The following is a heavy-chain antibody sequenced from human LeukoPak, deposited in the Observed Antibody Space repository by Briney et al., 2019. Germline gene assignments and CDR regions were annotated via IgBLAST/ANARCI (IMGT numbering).Heavy chain of an antibody. CDR1: GGPFSGYY. J-gene: IGHJ5*02. V-gene: IGHV4-34*03. CDR3: LNSGSKYEAVS. Sequence: ADTLSLPCAVYGGPFSGYYWSGIRQPPGKGLEGIGEINHSGSTNSTPSLKSRVTISVDTSKNQFSLNLSSVSAADTAFYFCLNSGSKYEAVSWGQGKLVTVYS. CDR2: INHSGST. D-gene: IGHD5-12*01.